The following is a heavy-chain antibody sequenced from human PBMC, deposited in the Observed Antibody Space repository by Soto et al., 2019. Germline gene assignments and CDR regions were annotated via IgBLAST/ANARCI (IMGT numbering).Heavy chain of an antibody. CDR2: ISAYNGNT. V-gene: IGHV1-18*01. D-gene: IGHD3-3*01. J-gene: IGHJ5*02. Sequence: QVQLVQSGAEVKKPGASVKVSCKASGYTFTSYGISWVRQAPGQGLEWMGWISAYNGNTNYAQKLQGRVTMTTDTSTSKAYRELRSLRSDDTAVYYGAGLVGPYDFWSGYYKGDNWFDPWGQGTLVTVS. CDR3: AGLVGPYDFWSGYYKGDNWFDP. CDR1: GYTFTSYG.